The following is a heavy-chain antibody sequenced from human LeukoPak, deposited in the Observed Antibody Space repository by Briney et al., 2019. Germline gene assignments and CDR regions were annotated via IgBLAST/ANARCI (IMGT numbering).Heavy chain of an antibody. CDR2: INHSGST. Sequence: GSLSPSCAPSGFTFSSYWMSWIRQPPGKWQEWIGEINHSGSTNYNPSLKSRVTISVDTSKNHSSQKLSSVTAADTAVYYCARGVGNILTGYSLDYWGQGTLVTVSS. CDR1: GFTFSSYW. J-gene: IGHJ4*02. D-gene: IGHD3-9*01. V-gene: IGHV4-34*01. CDR3: ARGVGNILTGYSLDY.